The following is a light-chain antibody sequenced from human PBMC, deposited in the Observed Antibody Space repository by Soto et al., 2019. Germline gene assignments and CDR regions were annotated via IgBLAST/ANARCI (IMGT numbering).Light chain of an antibody. CDR1: SSDVGGYNL. CDR3: CSYAGSSTWV. Sequence: QSVLTQPASVSGSPGQSITISCTGTSSDVGGYNLVSWYQQHPGKAPKVRIYEDTKRPSGVSNRFSGSKSGNTASLTISGLQAEDEADYYCCSYAGSSTWVFGGGTKLTVL. CDR2: EDT. J-gene: IGLJ3*02. V-gene: IGLV2-23*01.